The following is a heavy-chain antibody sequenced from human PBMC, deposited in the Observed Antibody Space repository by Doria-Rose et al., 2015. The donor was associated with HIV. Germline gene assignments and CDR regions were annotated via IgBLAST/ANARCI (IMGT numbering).Heavy chain of an antibody. CDR1: GASVSSRGYY. CDR3: ARMGSYRELDY. D-gene: IGHD3-3*01. CDR2: TYYTGTS. V-gene: IGHV4-31*03. J-gene: IGHJ4*02. Sequence: QESGPCLVKPSETQSLTCSVSGASVSSRGYYWNWIRQVPGKGLESLGYTYYTGTSDYSPSLKSRLNMAVDTSKNQFSLKLSFVTVADTAVYYCARMGSYRELDYWGQGALVTVSA.